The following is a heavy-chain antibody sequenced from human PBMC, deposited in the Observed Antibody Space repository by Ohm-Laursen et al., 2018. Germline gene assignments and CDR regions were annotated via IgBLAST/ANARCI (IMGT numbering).Heavy chain of an antibody. J-gene: IGHJ4*02. D-gene: IGHD4-17*01. CDR3: AKGGAEMTTVTTIDY. CDR1: GFTFDDYA. CDR2: ISWNSGSI. V-gene: IGHV3-9*01. Sequence: SSLRLSCSAFGFTFDDYAMHWVRQAPGEGLEWVSGISWNSGSIGYADSVKGRFTISRDNAKNSLYLQMNSLRAEDTALYYCAKGGAEMTTVTTIDYWGQGTLVTVS.